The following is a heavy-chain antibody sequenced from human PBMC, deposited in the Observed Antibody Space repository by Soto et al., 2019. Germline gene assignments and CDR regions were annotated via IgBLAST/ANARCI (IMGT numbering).Heavy chain of an antibody. J-gene: IGHJ6*02. V-gene: IGHV1-18*01. CDR3: AREGPAPYYYYGMDV. CDR1: GYSFTTYG. Sequence: VQLVQSGGEVKKPGASVKVSCKTSGYSFTTYGISWVRQAPGQGLEWMGWISACNGNTNYAQKLQGRVTMTTDTSTSTAYMELRSLRSDDTAVYYCAREGPAPYYYYGMDVWGQGSTVTVSS. CDR2: ISACNGNT.